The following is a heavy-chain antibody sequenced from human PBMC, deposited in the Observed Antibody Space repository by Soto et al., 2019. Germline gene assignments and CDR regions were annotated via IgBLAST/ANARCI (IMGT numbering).Heavy chain of an antibody. CDR1: GFPFSGYW. CDR2: IKEDGIDK. D-gene: IGHD2-2*02. Sequence: HPGGSLRLSCATSGFPFSGYWMSWARQAPGKGLEWVANIKEDGIDKYYLDSVKGRFTISRDNAKKSLFLQMDNLRTEDTAVYYCAKYTVGPRGEYWFDPWGPGTLVTVSS. V-gene: IGHV3-7*03. J-gene: IGHJ5*02. CDR3: AKYTVGPRGEYWFDP.